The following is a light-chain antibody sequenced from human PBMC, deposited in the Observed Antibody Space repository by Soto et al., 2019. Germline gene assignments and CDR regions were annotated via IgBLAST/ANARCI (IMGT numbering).Light chain of an antibody. CDR1: QGISSY. V-gene: IGKV1-9*01. J-gene: IGKJ4*01. CDR2: AAS. CDR3: QQLNSYPLP. Sequence: DIQLTQSPSFMSASVGDRVTITCRAIQGISSYLAVYQQKPGKAPKLLLYAASTLQSGVPSRFSGSGSGTEFTLTISSLQPEDFATSYCQQLNSYPLPFGGGTKVEIK.